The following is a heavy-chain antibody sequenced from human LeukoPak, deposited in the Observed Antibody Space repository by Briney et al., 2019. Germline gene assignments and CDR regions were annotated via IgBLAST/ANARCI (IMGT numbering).Heavy chain of an antibody. Sequence: SQTLSLTCATSGDSVSSNSAAWNWIRQSPSRGLEWLGRTYYRSKWYNDYAVSVKSRITINPDTSKNQFSLQLNSVTPEDTAVYYCARDRVIGGNSEIWYFDLWGRGTLVTVSS. CDR2: TYYRSKWYN. CDR3: ARDRVIGGNSEIWYFDL. CDR1: GDSVSSNSAA. V-gene: IGHV6-1*01. J-gene: IGHJ2*01. D-gene: IGHD2-21*02.